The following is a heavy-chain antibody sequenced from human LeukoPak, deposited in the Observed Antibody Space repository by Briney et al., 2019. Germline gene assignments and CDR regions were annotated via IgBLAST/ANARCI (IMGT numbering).Heavy chain of an antibody. J-gene: IGHJ4*02. Sequence: SETLSLTCTVSGGSISSSSYYWSWIRQPPGKGLEWIGYIYYSGSTNYNPSLKSRVTISVDTSKNQFSLKLSSVTAADTAVYYCARHSAAAGPTPFDYWGQGTLVTVSS. CDR1: GGSISSSSYY. CDR3: ARHSAAAGPTPFDY. CDR2: IYYSGST. V-gene: IGHV4-61*05. D-gene: IGHD6-13*01.